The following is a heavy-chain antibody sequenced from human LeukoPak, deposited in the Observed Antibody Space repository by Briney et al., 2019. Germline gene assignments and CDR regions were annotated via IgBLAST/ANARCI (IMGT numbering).Heavy chain of an antibody. V-gene: IGHV3-9*01. Sequence: GRSLRLSCAVSAFIFEDYTLHWVRQVPGRGLEWVAGVSWNRDYINYGDSVKGRFTATRDDAKNSFHLQMNSLRIGDTAVYYCAATSGWNDSYFDYWGQGTLVTVSA. CDR2: VSWNRDYI. D-gene: IGHD6-19*01. J-gene: IGHJ4*02. CDR3: AATSGWNDSYFDY. CDR1: AFIFEDYT.